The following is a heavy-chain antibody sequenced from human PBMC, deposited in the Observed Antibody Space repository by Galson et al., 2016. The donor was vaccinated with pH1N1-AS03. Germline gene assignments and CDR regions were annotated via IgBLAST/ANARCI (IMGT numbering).Heavy chain of an antibody. D-gene: IGHD1-26*01. CDR3: ARHASPTILSYHFDS. CDR1: GYLFTNYW. CDR2: IYPSDSDA. Sequence: QSGAEVKKPGESLKISCKASGYLFTNYWIAWVRQMPGKGLEWMGIIYPSDSDARYSPSFQGQVTFSADKSTSTAYLHLTTLKAADSAIYYCARHASPTILSYHFDSWGRGTLVTVSS. V-gene: IGHV5-51*01. J-gene: IGHJ4*02.